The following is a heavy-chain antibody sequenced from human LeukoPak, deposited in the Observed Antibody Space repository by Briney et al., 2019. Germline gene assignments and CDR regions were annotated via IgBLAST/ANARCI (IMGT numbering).Heavy chain of an antibody. J-gene: IGHJ4*02. V-gene: IGHV1-46*01. CDR1: GYTFTSYY. D-gene: IGHD2-2*01. CDR3: ARAWGVYCSSTSCPPGY. Sequence: ASVKVSCKASGYTFTSYYMHWVRQAPGQGLEWMGIINPSGGSTSYAQKFQGRVTMTRDTSTSTAYMELRSLRSDDTAVYYCARAWGVYCSSTSCPPGYWGQGTLVTVSS. CDR2: INPSGGST.